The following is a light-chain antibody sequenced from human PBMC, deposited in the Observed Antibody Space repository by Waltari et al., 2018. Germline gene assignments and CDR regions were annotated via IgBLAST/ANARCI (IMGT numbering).Light chain of an antibody. Sequence: QSALTQPPSASGSPGQSVTISCPGPSSDVGGYTYVPCDQQHPGKAPKLMIYEVSKRPSGVPDRFSGSKSGNTASLTVSGLQAEDEADYYCSSYAGSNNHVVFGGGTKLTVL. CDR2: EVS. J-gene: IGLJ2*01. CDR3: SSYAGSNNHVV. V-gene: IGLV2-8*01. CDR1: SSDVGGYTY.